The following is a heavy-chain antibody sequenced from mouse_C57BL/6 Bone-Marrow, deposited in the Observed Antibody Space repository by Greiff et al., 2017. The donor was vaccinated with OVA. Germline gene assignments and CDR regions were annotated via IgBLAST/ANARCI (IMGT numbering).Heavy chain of an antibody. V-gene: IGHV1-74*01. CDR2: IHPSDSDT. Sequence: QVQLQQPGAELVKPGASVKVSCKASGYTFTSYWMHWVKQRPGQGLEWIGRIHPSDSDTNYNQKFKGKATFTADTSSNTAYMQLSSLTTEDSAIYYCARGESNLDYWGQGTTLTVSS. CDR3: ARGESNLDY. D-gene: IGHD2-5*01. J-gene: IGHJ2*01. CDR1: GYTFTSYW.